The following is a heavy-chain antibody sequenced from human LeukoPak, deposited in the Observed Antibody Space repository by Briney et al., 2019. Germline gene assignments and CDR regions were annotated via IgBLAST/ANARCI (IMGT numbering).Heavy chain of an antibody. CDR1: GYTFTSYG. CDR2: ISTYNGNT. Sequence: ASVKVSCKASGYTFTSYGISWVRQAPGQGLEWMGWISTYNGNTNYTQKHQGRVTMTTDTSTGTTYMDLRNLRSDDTAVYFCARESPYYYGSGSDAFDIWGQGTMVTVSS. D-gene: IGHD3-10*01. V-gene: IGHV1-18*04. J-gene: IGHJ3*02. CDR3: ARESPYYYGSGSDAFDI.